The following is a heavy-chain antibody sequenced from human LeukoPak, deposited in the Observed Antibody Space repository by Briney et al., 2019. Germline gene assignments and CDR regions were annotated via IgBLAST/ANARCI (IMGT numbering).Heavy chain of an antibody. J-gene: IGHJ3*02. CDR2: IYYSGST. D-gene: IGHD3-22*01. CDR1: GGSISSYY. V-gene: IGHV4-59*01. CDR3: ANSGYYSDAFDI. Sequence: SETLSLTCTVSGGSISSYYWSWIRQPPGKGLEWIAYIYYSGSTNYNPSLKSRVTISVDTSKNQFSLKLSSVTAADTAVYYCANSGYYSDAFDIWGQGTMVTVSS.